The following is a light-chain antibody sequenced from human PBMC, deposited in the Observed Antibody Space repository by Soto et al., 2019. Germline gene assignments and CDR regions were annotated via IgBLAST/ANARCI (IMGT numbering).Light chain of an antibody. CDR3: HQYDSSPLT. CDR2: GAS. CDR1: QSVSSSY. Sequence: EIVLTQSPGTLSLSPGEGATLSCRASQSVSSSYLAWYQQKPGQAPRLLIYGASSRATGIPDRFSGSGSGTDFTLTIGRLEPEDFAVYYCHQYDSSPLTFGGGTKVEIK. J-gene: IGKJ4*01. V-gene: IGKV3-20*01.